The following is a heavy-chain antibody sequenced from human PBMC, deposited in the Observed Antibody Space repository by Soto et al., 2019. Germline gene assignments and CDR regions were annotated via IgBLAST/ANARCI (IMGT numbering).Heavy chain of an antibody. CDR3: ARDGARTGDGKAFDI. CDR1: PFTFSSYA. Sequence: WGSLSLSSPSSPFTFSSYAMHWVRQAPGQGLEYVSASRPPGGSTYYANSVKGRFTISRDNSKNTLYLQMGSLRAEDMAVYYCARDGARTGDGKAFDIWGQGTMVTVAS. D-gene: IGHD7-27*01. V-gene: IGHV3-64*01. CDR2: SRPPGGST. J-gene: IGHJ3*02.